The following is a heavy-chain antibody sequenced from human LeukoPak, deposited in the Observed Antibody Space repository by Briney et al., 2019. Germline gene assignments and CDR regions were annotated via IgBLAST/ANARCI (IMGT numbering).Heavy chain of an antibody. CDR3: ARLSGSGYYPSDY. J-gene: IGHJ4*02. V-gene: IGHV4-59*01. CDR1: GDSISSYY. Sequence: PSETLSLTCTVSGDSISSYYWNWIRQPPGKGLEWIGSINYSGSTNYNPSLKSRVTISVDTSKNQFSLKLSSVTAADTAVYYCARLSGSGYYPSDYWGQGTLVTVSS. CDR2: INYSGST. D-gene: IGHD3-3*01.